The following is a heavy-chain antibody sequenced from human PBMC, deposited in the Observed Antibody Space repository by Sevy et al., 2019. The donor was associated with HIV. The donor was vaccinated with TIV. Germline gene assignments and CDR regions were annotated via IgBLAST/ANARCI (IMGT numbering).Heavy chain of an antibody. CDR1: GYTLTELS. V-gene: IGHV1-24*01. Sequence: ASVKVSCKVSGYTLTELSMHWVRQAPGKGLEWMGGFDPEDGETIYAQKFQGRVTMTKDTSTDTAYMELRSLRSEDTAVYYCATLTYYYDSSGYYPGDYWGQGTLVTVSS. J-gene: IGHJ4*02. CDR3: ATLTYYYDSSGYYPGDY. CDR2: FDPEDGET. D-gene: IGHD3-22*01.